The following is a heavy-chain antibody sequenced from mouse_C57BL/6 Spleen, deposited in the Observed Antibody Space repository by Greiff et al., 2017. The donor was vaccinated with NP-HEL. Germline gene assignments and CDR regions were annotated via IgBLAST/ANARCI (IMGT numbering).Heavy chain of an antibody. CDR2: IYPGSGST. Sequence: QVQLQQPGAELVKPGASVKMSCKASGYTFTSYWITWVKQRPGQGLEWIGDIYPGSGSTNYNEKFKSKATLTVDTSSSTAYKQLNSLTSVDTAVYYCASLDYYGSRGESYYIDDWGQGTTLTVSS. V-gene: IGHV1-55*01. CDR1: GYTFTSYW. J-gene: IGHJ2*01. CDR3: ASLDYYGSRGESYYIDD. D-gene: IGHD1-1*01.